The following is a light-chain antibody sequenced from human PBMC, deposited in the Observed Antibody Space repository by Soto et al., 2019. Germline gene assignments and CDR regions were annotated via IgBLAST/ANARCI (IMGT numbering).Light chain of an antibody. CDR2: DAS. J-gene: IGKJ1*01. Sequence: DIQMTQSPSTLSASVGDRVTITCRASQRISGWLAWYQQKPGKAPKILIYDASNLERGLPSRFSGSGSGTEFTLTISSLQPDDFATYYCQQYDSFPWSFGQGTKVDIK. CDR3: QQYDSFPWS. V-gene: IGKV1-5*01. CDR1: QRISGW.